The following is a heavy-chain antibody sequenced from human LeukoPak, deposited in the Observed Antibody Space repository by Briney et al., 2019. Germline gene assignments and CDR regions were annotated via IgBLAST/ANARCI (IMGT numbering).Heavy chain of an antibody. V-gene: IGHV1-8*01. CDR2: MSPNSGNT. CDR1: GYTFTSYD. Sequence: ASVKVSCKASGYTFTSYDINWVRQATGQGLEWMGWMSPNSGNTGYAQKFQGRVTMTRNTSISTAYMELSSLRSEDTAVYYCARYYDILTGYQGWGQGTLVTVSS. J-gene: IGHJ4*02. CDR3: ARYYDILTGYQG. D-gene: IGHD3-9*01.